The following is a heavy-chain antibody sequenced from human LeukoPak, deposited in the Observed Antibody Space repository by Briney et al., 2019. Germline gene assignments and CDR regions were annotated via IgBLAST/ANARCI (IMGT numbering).Heavy chain of an antibody. CDR1: GFTFSDYY. Sequence: GGSLRLFCAASGFTFSDYYITWIRQPPGKGLEWVSYISNSGSTMSYADSVRGRFTISRDNAKNSVYLQMNSLRAEDTAVYYCTVNRVAAAGDDWGQGTLVTVSS. CDR3: TVNRVAAAGDD. D-gene: IGHD6-13*01. J-gene: IGHJ1*01. CDR2: ISNSGSTM. V-gene: IGHV3-11*04.